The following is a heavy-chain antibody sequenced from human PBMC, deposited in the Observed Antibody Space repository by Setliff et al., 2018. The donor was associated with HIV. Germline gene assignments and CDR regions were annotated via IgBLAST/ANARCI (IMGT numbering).Heavy chain of an antibody. D-gene: IGHD6-13*01. CDR2: IYTTGGT. CDR3: ARSNPGITAGLLAY. V-gene: IGHV4-4*07. CDR1: GVSIPTNY. J-gene: IGHJ4*02. Sequence: SETLSLTCNISGVSIPTNYWNWIRQPAGKGLEWIGRIYTTGGTNYNPALKSRVTMSIDTSKNQISLKLNSVIAADTATYYCARSNPGITAGLLAYWGPGTLVTVSS.